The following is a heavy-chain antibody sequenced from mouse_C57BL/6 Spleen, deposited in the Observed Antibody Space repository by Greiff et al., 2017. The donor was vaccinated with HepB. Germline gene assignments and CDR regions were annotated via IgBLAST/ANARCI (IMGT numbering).Heavy chain of an antibody. Sequence: QVQLQQPGAELVRPGTSVKLSCKASGYTFTSYWMHWVKQRPGQGLEWIGVIDPSDSYTNYNQKFKGKATLTVDTSSSTAYMQLSSLTSEDSAVYYCARGGLYGSSTYAMDYWGQGASVTVSS. CDR2: IDPSDSYT. J-gene: IGHJ4*01. D-gene: IGHD1-1*01. CDR3: ARGGLYGSSTYAMDY. CDR1: GYTFTSYW. V-gene: IGHV1-59*01.